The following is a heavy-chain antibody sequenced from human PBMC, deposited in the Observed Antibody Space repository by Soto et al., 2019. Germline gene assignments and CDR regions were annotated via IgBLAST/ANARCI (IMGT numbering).Heavy chain of an antibody. J-gene: IGHJ4*02. CDR1: GGSISSGGYY. D-gene: IGHD3-3*01. V-gene: IGHV4-31*03. Sequence: SDTRSLTRTVSGGSISSGGYYWSWIRQHPGKGLEWSVYIYYSACPYYHPSLKSRVTISVDTSKNLFSLKLSSVTAADTPVYSCARGVLRFLEWLLDYWGQGPLVTVSS. CDR2: IYYSACP. CDR3: ARGVLRFLEWLLDY.